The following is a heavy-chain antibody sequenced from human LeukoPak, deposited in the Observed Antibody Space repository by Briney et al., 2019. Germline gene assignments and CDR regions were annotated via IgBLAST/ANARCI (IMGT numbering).Heavy chain of an antibody. CDR1: GGSISSGGYY. D-gene: IGHD2-15*01. CDR3: ARANLVDCSGGSCYSGGFDY. J-gene: IGHJ4*02. CDR2: IYYSGST. V-gene: IGHV4-31*03. Sequence: SQTLSLTCTVSGGSISSGGYYWSWIRQHPGKGLEWIGYIYYSGSTYYNPSLKSRVTISVDTSKNQFSLKLSSVTAADTAVYYCARANLVDCSGGSCYSGGFDYWGQGTLVTVSS.